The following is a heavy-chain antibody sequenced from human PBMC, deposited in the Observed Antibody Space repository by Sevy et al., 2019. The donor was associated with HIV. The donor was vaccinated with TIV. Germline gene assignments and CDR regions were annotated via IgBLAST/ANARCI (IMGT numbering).Heavy chain of an antibody. CDR2: INTNTGNP. D-gene: IGHD2-15*01. V-gene: IGHV7-4-1*02. CDR1: GYTFTSYA. CDR3: ARDWGYCSGGSCRGATYYYYYGMDV. J-gene: IGHJ6*02. Sequence: VSVKVSCKASGYTFTSYAMNWVRQAPGQGLEWMGWINTNTGNPTYAQGFTGRFVFSLDTSVSTAYLQISSLKAEDTAGYYCARDWGYCSGGSCRGATYYYYYGMDVWGQGTTVTVSS.